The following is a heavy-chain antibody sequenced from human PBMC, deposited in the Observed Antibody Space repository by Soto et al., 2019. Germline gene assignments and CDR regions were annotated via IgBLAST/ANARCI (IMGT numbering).Heavy chain of an antibody. V-gene: IGHV4-59*01. Sequence: PSETLSLTCTVSGGSISSYYWSWIRQPPGKGLEWIGYIYYSGSTNYNPSLKSRVTISVDTSKNQFSLKLSSVTAADTAVYYCARVPMVLGYYYYYMDVWGKGTTVTVSS. CDR1: GGSISSYY. CDR3: ARVPMVLGYYYYYMDV. CDR2: IYYSGST. D-gene: IGHD3-10*01. J-gene: IGHJ6*03.